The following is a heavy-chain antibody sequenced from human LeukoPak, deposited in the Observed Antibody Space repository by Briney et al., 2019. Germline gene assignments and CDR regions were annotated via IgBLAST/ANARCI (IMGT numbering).Heavy chain of an antibody. J-gene: IGHJ4*02. CDR2: ISGSGGST. CDR1: GFTFSRYD. D-gene: IGHD4-11*01. CDR3: ARDTSNSPDY. Sequence: GGSLRLSFAASGFTFSRYDMSWVRQTPGKGLEWVSAISGSGGSTYYADSVKGRFTISRDNAKNTLYLQMNSLRAEDTAVYYCARDTSNSPDYWGQGTLVTVSS. V-gene: IGHV3-23*01.